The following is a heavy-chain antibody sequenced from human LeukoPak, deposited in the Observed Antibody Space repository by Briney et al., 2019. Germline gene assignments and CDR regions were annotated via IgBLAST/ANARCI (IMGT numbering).Heavy chain of an antibody. Sequence: SETLSLTCTVSGGSISSSNYYWGWIRQPPGKGLEWIGSIYYSGSTYYNPPLKSRVTISVDTSKNQFSLKLSSVTAADTAVYYCARGRSVLRFLEWLPRTNWFDPWGQGTLVTVSS. CDR2: IYYSGST. V-gene: IGHV4-39*01. D-gene: IGHD3-3*01. CDR1: GGSISSSNYY. CDR3: ARGRSVLRFLEWLPRTNWFDP. J-gene: IGHJ5*02.